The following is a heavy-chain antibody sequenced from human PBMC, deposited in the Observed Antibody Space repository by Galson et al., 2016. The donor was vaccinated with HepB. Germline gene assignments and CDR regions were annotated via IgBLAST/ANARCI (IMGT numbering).Heavy chain of an antibody. J-gene: IGHJ4*02. Sequence: SLRLSCAASGFTVSDNYVSWVRQPPGEGLEWVSGIYASGRTFYADSVKGRFTISRDNSKNTLSLQMNSLRAEDTAVYYCAKNDILAGYSAFDYWGQGTLVTVSS. V-gene: IGHV3-66*02. CDR1: GFTVSDNY. D-gene: IGHD3-9*01. CDR3: AKNDILAGYSAFDY. CDR2: IYASGRT.